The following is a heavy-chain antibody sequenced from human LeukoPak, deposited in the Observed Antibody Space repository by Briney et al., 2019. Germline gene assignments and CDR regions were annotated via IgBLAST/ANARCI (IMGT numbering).Heavy chain of an antibody. CDR2: ISWDGTIK. Sequence: GGSLRLSCAASGFTFRSYAIHWVRQAPGKGLEWVAFISWDGTIKYYADSVKGRFSISRDNSKNTLSLQMNSLRAEDTAVYYCAREKGTYYDFWSGSYWFDPWGQGTLVTVSS. D-gene: IGHD3-3*01. CDR3: AREKGTYYDFWSGSYWFDP. J-gene: IGHJ5*02. V-gene: IGHV3-30-3*01. CDR1: GFTFRSYA.